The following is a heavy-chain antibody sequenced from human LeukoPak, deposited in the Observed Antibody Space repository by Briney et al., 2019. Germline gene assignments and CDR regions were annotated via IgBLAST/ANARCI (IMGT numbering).Heavy chain of an antibody. Sequence: QPGGSLRLSCAAPGFTFSSYEMNWVRQAPGKGLEWVSYISSSGSTIYYADSVKGRFTISRDNAKNSLYLQMNSLRAEDTAVYYCARVRAVAGPLDYWGQGTLVTVSS. CDR3: ARVRAVAGPLDY. D-gene: IGHD6-19*01. V-gene: IGHV3-48*03. J-gene: IGHJ4*02. CDR1: GFTFSSYE. CDR2: ISSSGSTI.